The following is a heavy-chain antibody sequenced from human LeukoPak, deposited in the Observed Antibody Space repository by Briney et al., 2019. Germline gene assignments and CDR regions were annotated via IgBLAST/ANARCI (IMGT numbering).Heavy chain of an antibody. CDR2: ISYDGNNK. D-gene: IGHD3-22*01. CDR1: GFAVSSSY. V-gene: IGHV3-30*05. CDR3: ARSHYDSSGYYYGFRAFDM. J-gene: IGHJ3*02. Sequence: GGSLRLSCAASGFAVSSSYMSWVRQAPGKGLEWVAVISYDGNNKYYADSVKGRFTISRDNSKNTLYLQMNSLRAEGTAVYYCARSHYDSSGYYYGFRAFDMWGQGTMVTVSS.